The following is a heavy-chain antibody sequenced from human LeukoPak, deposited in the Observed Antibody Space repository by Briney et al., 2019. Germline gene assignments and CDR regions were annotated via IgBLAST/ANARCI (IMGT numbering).Heavy chain of an antibody. Sequence: ASVKVSCKASGYTFTGYYMHWVRQAPGQGLEWMGWINPNSGGTNYAQKFQGRVTMTRDTSISTAYMELSRLRSDDTAVYYCARDPTASRWFDPCGQGTLVTVSS. D-gene: IGHD4-11*01. CDR2: INPNSGGT. J-gene: IGHJ5*02. CDR3: ARDPTASRWFDP. V-gene: IGHV1-2*02. CDR1: GYTFTGYY.